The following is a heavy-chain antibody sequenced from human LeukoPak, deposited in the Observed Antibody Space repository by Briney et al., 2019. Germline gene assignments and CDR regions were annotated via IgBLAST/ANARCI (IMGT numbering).Heavy chain of an antibody. Sequence: GASVKVSCKASGYTFTSYYMHWVRQAPGQGLEWMGIINPSGGSTSYAQKFQGRVTMTRDTSTSTVYMELSSLRSEDTAVYYCARWITIFGVVTPNHNWFDPWGQGTLVTVSS. CDR2: INPSGGST. V-gene: IGHV1-46*01. D-gene: IGHD3-3*01. J-gene: IGHJ5*02. CDR3: ARWITIFGVVTPNHNWFDP. CDR1: GYTFTSYY.